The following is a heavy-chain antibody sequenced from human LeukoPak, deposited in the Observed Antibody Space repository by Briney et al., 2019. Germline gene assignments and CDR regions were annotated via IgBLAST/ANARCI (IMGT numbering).Heavy chain of an antibody. Sequence: PSETLSLTCTVSGGSISSYYWSWIRQPPGKGLEWIGYIYTSGSTNYNPSLKSRVTISVDTSKNQFSLKLSSVTAADTAVYYCARSPVGASNRFVYWGQGTLVTVSS. V-gene: IGHV4-4*09. J-gene: IGHJ4*02. CDR1: GGSISSYY. D-gene: IGHD1-14*01. CDR3: ARSPVGASNRFVY. CDR2: IYTSGST.